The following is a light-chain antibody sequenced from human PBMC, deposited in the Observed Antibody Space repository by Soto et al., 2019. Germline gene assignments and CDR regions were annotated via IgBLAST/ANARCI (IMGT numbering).Light chain of an antibody. V-gene: IGKV1-39*01. CDR1: QSISGH. Sequence: DIQMTQSPSSLSSSVGDRVTITCRASQSISGHLNWYQHKPGKAPELLIYATSTLHIGVPSRFSGSGSGTDFSITISSLQPDDFASYYWQQSYSSPRFTFGPGTKVDIK. CDR2: ATS. CDR3: QQSYSSPRFT. J-gene: IGKJ3*01.